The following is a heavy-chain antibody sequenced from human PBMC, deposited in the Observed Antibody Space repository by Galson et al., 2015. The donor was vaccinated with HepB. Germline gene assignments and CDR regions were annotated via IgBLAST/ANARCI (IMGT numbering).Heavy chain of an antibody. D-gene: IGHD4-17*01. CDR1: GYTFTSYY. J-gene: IGHJ5*02. Sequence: SVKVSCKASGYTFTSYYMHWVRQAPGQGLEWMGIINPSGGSTSYAQKFQGRVTMTRDTSTSTVYMELSSLRSEDTAVYYCARDAHPLRAGLRGARNWFDPWGQGTLVTVSS. V-gene: IGHV1-46*01. CDR3: ARDAHPLRAGLRGARNWFDP. CDR2: INPSGGST.